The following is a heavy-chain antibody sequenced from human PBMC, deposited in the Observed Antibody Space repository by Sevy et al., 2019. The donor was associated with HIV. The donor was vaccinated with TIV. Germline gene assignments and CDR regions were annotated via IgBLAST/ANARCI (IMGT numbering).Heavy chain of an antibody. Sequence: GESLKISCKASGYSFATSWIGWVRQVPGEGLEWMGIIYPLDSDTKYSGSFRGQVTISADKSLSTAFLQLTSLKASDSAIYYCVRVPMVRKVAWFDPWGQGTLVTVSS. J-gene: IGHJ5*02. D-gene: IGHD3-10*01. CDR3: VRVPMVRKVAWFDP. CDR1: GYSFATSW. CDR2: IYPLDSDT. V-gene: IGHV5-51*01.